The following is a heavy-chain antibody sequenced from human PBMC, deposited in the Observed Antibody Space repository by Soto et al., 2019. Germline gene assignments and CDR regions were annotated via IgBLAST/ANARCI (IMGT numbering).Heavy chain of an antibody. CDR1: GFTFSSYG. CDR2: IWYDGSNK. Sequence: QVQLVESGGGVVQPGRSLRLSCAASGFTFSSYGMHWVHQAPGKGLEWVAVIWYDGSNKYYADSVKGRFTISRDNSKNTLYLKMNSLRAEDTAVYYCARPYSSSWYDPYNWFDPWGQGTLVTVSS. J-gene: IGHJ5*02. V-gene: IGHV3-33*01. D-gene: IGHD6-13*01. CDR3: ARPYSSSWYDPYNWFDP.